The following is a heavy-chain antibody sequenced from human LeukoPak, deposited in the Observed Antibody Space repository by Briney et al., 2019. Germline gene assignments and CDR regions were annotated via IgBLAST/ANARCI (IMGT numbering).Heavy chain of an antibody. D-gene: IGHD3-10*01. CDR1: GFTFSSYA. CDR2: ISGSGGST. CDR3: AKVHRAYDYDSGSYYDSGFDY. V-gene: IGHV3-23*01. Sequence: GGSLRLSCAASGFTFSSYAMSWVRQAPGKGLEWVSNISGSGGSTYYADSVKGRFTISRDNSKNTLYLQMNSLRAEDTAIYYCAKVHRAYDYDSGSYYDSGFDYWGQGTLVTVSS. J-gene: IGHJ4*02.